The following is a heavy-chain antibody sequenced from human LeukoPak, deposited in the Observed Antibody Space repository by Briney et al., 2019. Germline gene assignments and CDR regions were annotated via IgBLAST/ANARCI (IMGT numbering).Heavy chain of an antibody. J-gene: IGHJ5*02. CDR2: ISTYNGNT. CDR3: ARDNSVGDVAWWFDP. D-gene: IGHD1-26*01. Sequence: ASVKVSCKASGYSFVLYGISWVRQAPGQGPEWMGWISTYNGNTKYAEKFQGRVTMTRDMSTTTDYMELSSLRSEDTAVYYCARDNSVGDVAWWFDPWGQGTLVTVSS. V-gene: IGHV1-18*01. CDR1: GYSFVLYG.